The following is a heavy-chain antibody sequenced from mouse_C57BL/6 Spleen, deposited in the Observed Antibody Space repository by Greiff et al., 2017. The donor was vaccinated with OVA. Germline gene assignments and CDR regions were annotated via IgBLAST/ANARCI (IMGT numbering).Heavy chain of an antibody. CDR3: ARDARLRPFAY. CDR2: ISYDGSN. CDR1: GYSITSGYY. D-gene: IGHD2-4*01. J-gene: IGHJ3*01. Sequence: VQLQQSGPGLVKPSQSLSLTCSVTGYSITSGYYWNWIRQFPGNKLEWMGYISYDGSNNYNPSLKNRISITRDTSKNQFFLKLNSVTTEDTATYYCARDARLRPFAYWGQGTLVTVSA. V-gene: IGHV3-6*01.